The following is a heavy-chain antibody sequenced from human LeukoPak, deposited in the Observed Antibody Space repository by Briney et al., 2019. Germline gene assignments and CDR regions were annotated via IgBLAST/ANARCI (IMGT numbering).Heavy chain of an antibody. Sequence: GGSLRLSCAASGFTFSSYEMNWVRQAPGKGLEWVSYISSSGSTIYYADSVKGRFTISRDNSKNTLYLQMSSLRGDDTAVYYCVKGGNNSWHYFDFWGQGTLVTVSS. CDR1: GFTFSSYE. D-gene: IGHD2-2*01. CDR3: VKGGNNSWHYFDF. CDR2: ISSSGSTI. V-gene: IGHV3-48*03. J-gene: IGHJ4*02.